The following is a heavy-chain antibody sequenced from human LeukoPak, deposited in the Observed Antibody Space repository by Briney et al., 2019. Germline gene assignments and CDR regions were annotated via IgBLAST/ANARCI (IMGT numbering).Heavy chain of an antibody. V-gene: IGHV3-74*01. CDR3: RAGYYYYYMDV. Sequence: GGPLRLSCAASGFTFNNYWMHWVRQAPGKGLAWVARTNTHGTSANYADSVKGRFIIPRDNANNTLYMQMNERRDEDTSVYYARAGYYYYYMDVLGKGATVTVSS. CDR2: TNTHGTSA. J-gene: IGHJ6*03. CDR1: GFTFNNYW.